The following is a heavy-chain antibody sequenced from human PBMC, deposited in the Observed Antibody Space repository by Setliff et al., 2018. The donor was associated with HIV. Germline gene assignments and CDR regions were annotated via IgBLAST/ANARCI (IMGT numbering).Heavy chain of an antibody. CDR2: IYTSGNT. CDR1: GVSISNYY. D-gene: IGHD4-17*01. CDR3: ARMTTGTNAFDY. Sequence: SETLSLTCTVSGVSISNYYWSWIRQPAGKGLEWIGRIYTSGNTNYNPSLKSRVTMSVDTSKKQFSLKLTNMDPVDTATYYCARMTTGTNAFDYWGQGTLVTVSS. V-gene: IGHV4-4*07. J-gene: IGHJ4*02.